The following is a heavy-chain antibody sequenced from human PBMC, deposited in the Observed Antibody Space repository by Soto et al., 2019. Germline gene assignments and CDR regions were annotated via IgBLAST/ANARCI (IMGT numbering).Heavy chain of an antibody. CDR1: GFTFSSYG. D-gene: IGHD6-19*01. CDR2: IWYDGSNK. J-gene: IGHJ6*02. CDR3: AREDRSGWYPSYGMDV. Sequence: GGSLRLSCAASGFTFSSYGMHWVRQAPGKGLEWVAVIWYDGSNKYYADSVKGRFTISRDNSKNTLYLQMNSLRAEDTAVYYCAREDRSGWYPSYGMDVWGQGTTVTVSS. V-gene: IGHV3-33*01.